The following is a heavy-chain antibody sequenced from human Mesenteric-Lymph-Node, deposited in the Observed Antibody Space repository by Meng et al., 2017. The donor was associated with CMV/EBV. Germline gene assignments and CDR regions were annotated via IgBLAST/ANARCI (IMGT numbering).Heavy chain of an antibody. CDR2: IYTGGDT. CDR3: VRDLSALGRLHYYYNGMDD. V-gene: IGHV3-66*01. CDR1: SNNY. J-gene: IGHJ6*02. D-gene: IGHD2-15*01. Sequence: SNNYMSWVRQAPGKGMEWVSVIYTGGDTYHADSVKGRFSISRDNSKNTLYLQMSGLRAADTGVYYCVRDLSALGRLHYYYNGMDDWGQGTTVTVSS.